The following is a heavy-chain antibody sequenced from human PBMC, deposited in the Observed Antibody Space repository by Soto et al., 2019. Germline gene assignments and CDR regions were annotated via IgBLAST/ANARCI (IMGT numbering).Heavy chain of an antibody. Sequence: SETLSLTCTVSGGSISSGDYYWSWIRQHPGKGLEWIGYIYYSGSTNYNPSLKSRVTISVDTSKNQFSLKLSSVTAADTAVYYCARRYGASFDYWGQGTLVTVSS. D-gene: IGHD4-17*01. CDR3: ARRYGASFDY. J-gene: IGHJ4*02. V-gene: IGHV4-61*08. CDR1: GGSISSGDYY. CDR2: IYYSGST.